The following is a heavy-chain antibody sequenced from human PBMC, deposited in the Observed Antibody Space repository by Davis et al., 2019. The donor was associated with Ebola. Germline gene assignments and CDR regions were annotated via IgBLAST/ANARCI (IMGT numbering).Heavy chain of an antibody. V-gene: IGHV4-39*01. D-gene: IGHD3-10*01. CDR1: GGPISSSSYY. Sequence: MPSETLSPTCTVPGGPISSSSYYWGWIRQPPGKGLAWIGSIYYSGSTYYNPSLKSRVTISVDTSKNQFSLKLSSVTAADTAIYYCASGRLLWFGDLSGWFDPWGQGTLVTVSS. CDR3: ASGRLLWFGDLSGWFDP. J-gene: IGHJ5*02. CDR2: IYYSGST.